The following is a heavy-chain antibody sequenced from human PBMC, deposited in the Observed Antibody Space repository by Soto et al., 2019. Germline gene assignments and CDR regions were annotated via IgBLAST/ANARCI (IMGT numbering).Heavy chain of an antibody. D-gene: IGHD5-12*01. Sequence: GGSLRLSCAASGFTFSSYSMNWVRQAPGKGLEWVSSISSSSSYIYYADSVKGRFTISRDNAKNSLYLQMNSLRAEDTAVYYCARERGATNPYYYGMDVWGQGTTVTVSS. CDR1: GFTFSSYS. J-gene: IGHJ6*02. V-gene: IGHV3-21*01. CDR3: ARERGATNPYYYGMDV. CDR2: ISSSSSYI.